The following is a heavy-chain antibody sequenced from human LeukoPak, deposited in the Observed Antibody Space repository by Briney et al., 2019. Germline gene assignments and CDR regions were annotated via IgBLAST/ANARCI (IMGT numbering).Heavy chain of an antibody. Sequence: SGPTLVKPTQTLTLTCTFSGFSLSTSGVGVGWIRQPPGKALEWLALIFWDDDKRYSPSLKRRLTITKDTSKNQVVLTMTDMDPVDTGTYYCAHYDTVPHSQGCSFEYWGQGTLVSVSS. D-gene: IGHD4/OR15-4a*01. CDR3: AHYDTVPHSQGCSFEY. CDR1: GFSLSTSGVG. CDR2: IFWDDDK. J-gene: IGHJ4*02. V-gene: IGHV2-5*02.